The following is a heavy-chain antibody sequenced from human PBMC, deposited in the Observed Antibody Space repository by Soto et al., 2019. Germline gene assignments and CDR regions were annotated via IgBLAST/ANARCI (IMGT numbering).Heavy chain of an antibody. D-gene: IGHD6-19*01. Sequence: PGGSLRLSCAASGFTFSSYRMNWVRQAPGKGLEWVSSISSSSSYIYYADSVKGRFTISRDNAKNSLYLQMNSLRAEDTAVYYCADGRRAPAGYFAYPGRGTFVTVSS. CDR1: GFTFSSYR. CDR3: ADGRRAPAGYFAY. V-gene: IGHV3-21*01. CDR2: ISSSSSYI. J-gene: IGHJ4*02.